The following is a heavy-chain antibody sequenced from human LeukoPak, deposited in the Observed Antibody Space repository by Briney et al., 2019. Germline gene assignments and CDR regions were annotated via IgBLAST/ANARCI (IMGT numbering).Heavy chain of an antibody. Sequence: PGGSLRLSCAASAFTFSSYEMNWVRQAPGKGLEWVSYISSSGSTIYYADSVKGRFTISRDNAKNSLYLQMNSLRAEDTAIYYCARDLPGTTPPDAFDIWGQGTMVTVSS. J-gene: IGHJ3*02. D-gene: IGHD1-1*01. CDR1: AFTFSSYE. CDR2: ISSSGSTI. V-gene: IGHV3-48*03. CDR3: ARDLPGTTPPDAFDI.